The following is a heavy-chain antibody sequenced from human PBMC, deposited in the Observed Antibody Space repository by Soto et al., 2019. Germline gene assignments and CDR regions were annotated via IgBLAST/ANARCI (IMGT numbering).Heavy chain of an antibody. V-gene: IGHV3-74*01. D-gene: IGHD2-21*01. CDR1: GFTFSSYW. CDR2: INSDGSRT. CDR3: ARGVRGAYGLDI. Sequence: GALRLSCAASGFTFSSYWIHWVRQAPGKGLVWVSRINSDGSRTNYADSVKGRFTISRDNAKNTLYLQMNSLRAEETAVCYCARGVRGAYGLDIWGQGTMVTVSS. J-gene: IGHJ3*02.